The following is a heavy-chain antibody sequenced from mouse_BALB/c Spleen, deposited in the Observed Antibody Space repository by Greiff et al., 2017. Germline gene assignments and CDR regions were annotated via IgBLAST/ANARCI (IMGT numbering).Heavy chain of an antibody. Sequence: EVQVVESGAELVKPGASVKMSCKASGYTFTSYVMHWVKQKPGQGLEWIGYINPYNDGTKYNEKFKGKATLTSDKSSSTAYMELSSLTSEDSAVYYCARWGGYDGYYAMDYWGQGTSVTVSS. CDR3: ARWGGYDGYYAMDY. CDR2: INPYNDGT. CDR1: GYTFTSYV. D-gene: IGHD2-2*01. V-gene: IGHV1-14*01. J-gene: IGHJ4*01.